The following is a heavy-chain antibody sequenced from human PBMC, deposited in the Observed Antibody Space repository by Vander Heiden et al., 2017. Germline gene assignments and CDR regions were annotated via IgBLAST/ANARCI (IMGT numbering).Heavy chain of an antibody. CDR3: AKDRSVDTRLAYGMDV. V-gene: IGHV3-30*18. CDR2: ISYDGSNK. D-gene: IGHD5-18*01. Sequence: QVQLVESGGGVVQPGGSLRLSCAAPGFTFSSYAMHWVRQAPGKGLEWVAVISYDGSNKYYADSVKGRFTISRDNSKNTLYLQMNSLRAEDTAVYYCAKDRSVDTRLAYGMDVWGQGTTVTVSS. J-gene: IGHJ6*02. CDR1: GFTFSSYA.